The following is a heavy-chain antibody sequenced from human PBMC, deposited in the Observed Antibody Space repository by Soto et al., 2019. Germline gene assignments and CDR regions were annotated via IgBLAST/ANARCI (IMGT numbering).Heavy chain of an antibody. J-gene: IGHJ6*03. CDR3: ARRRGLIAARNYYYIDV. CDR1: GFTFSSYS. Sequence: EVQLVESGGGLVQPGGSLRLSCAASGFTFSSYSMNWVRQAPGKGLEWVSYISSSSSTIYYADSVKGRFTISRDNAKNSLYLQMNSLRAEDTAVYYCARRRGLIAARNYYYIDVWGKGTTVTVSS. CDR2: ISSSSSTI. V-gene: IGHV3-48*01. D-gene: IGHD6-6*01.